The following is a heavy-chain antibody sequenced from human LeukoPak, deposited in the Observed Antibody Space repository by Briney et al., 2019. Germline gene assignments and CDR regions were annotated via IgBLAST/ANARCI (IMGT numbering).Heavy chain of an antibody. CDR1: GYTFTSYY. CDR3: ARALFNCSGGSCSRFDY. CDR2: INPNSGGT. D-gene: IGHD2-15*01. V-gene: IGHV1-2*02. Sequence: ASVKVSCKASGYTFTSYYMHWVRQAPGQGLEWMGWINPNSGGTNYAQKFQGRVTVTRDTSISTAYMELSRLRSDDTAVYYCARALFNCSGGSCSRFDYWGQGTLVTVSS. J-gene: IGHJ4*02.